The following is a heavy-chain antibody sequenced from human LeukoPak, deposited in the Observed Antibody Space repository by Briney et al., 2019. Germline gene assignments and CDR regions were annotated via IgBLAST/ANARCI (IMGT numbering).Heavy chain of an antibody. D-gene: IGHD3-22*01. CDR1: GFTFSSYS. J-gene: IGHJ4*02. CDR3: AKDPGLMTYYYDSSGYSYHDY. V-gene: IGHV3-21*01. Sequence: RGSLRLSCAASGFTFSSYSMNWVRQAPGKGLEWVSSISSSSSYIYYADSVKGRFTISRDNAKNSLYLQMNSLRAEDTAVYYCAKDPGLMTYYYDSSGYSYHDYWGQGTLVTVSS. CDR2: ISSSSSYI.